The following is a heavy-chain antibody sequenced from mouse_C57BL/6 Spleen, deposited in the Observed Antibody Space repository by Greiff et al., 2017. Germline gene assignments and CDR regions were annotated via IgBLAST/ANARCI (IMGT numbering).Heavy chain of an antibody. Sequence: EVMLVESGAELVRPGASVKLSCTASGFNIKDDYMHWVKQRPEQGLEWIGWIDPENGDTEYASKFQGKATITADTSSNTAYLQLSSLTSEDTAVYYCTLLGYFDYWGQGTTLTVSS. CDR2: IDPENGDT. J-gene: IGHJ2*01. V-gene: IGHV14-4*01. D-gene: IGHD1-1*01. CDR1: GFNIKDDY. CDR3: TLLGYFDY.